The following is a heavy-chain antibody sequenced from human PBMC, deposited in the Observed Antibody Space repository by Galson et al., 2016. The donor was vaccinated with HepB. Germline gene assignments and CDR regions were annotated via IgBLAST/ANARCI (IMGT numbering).Heavy chain of an antibody. CDR1: GFTFSTYA. Sequence: SLRLSCAASGFTFSTYAMSWVRQAPGKGLEWASGISGSGGNTYYADSVKGRFTISRDNSKKTLYLQMNGLRAEDTAVYFWAKARSVHLLLFDSWGQGNLVTVSS. D-gene: IGHD2-15*01. CDR2: ISGSGGNT. J-gene: IGHJ4*02. CDR3: AKARSVHLLLFDS. V-gene: IGHV3-23*01.